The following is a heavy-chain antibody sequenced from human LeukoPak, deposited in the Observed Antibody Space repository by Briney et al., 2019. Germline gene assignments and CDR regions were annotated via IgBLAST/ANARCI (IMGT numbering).Heavy chain of an antibody. D-gene: IGHD4-17*01. CDR3: AREPGYGDYPFDY. Sequence: PSETLSLTCTVSGGSISSYYWGWIRQPPGKGLEWIGRIYTSGSTNYNPSLKSRVTISVDTSKNQFSLKLSSVTAADTAVYYCAREPGYGDYPFDYWGQGTLVTVSS. V-gene: IGHV4-4*08. CDR2: IYTSGST. CDR1: GGSISSYY. J-gene: IGHJ4*02.